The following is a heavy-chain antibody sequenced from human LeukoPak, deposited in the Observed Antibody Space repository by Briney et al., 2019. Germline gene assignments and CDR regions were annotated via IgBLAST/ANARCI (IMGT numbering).Heavy chain of an antibody. D-gene: IGHD3-9*01. J-gene: IGHJ4*02. CDR2: ISNDGSYK. V-gene: IGHV3-30*04. CDR3: TNRRYLDY. Sequence: GGSLRLSCAASGFTFSTYTMHWVRQAPGKGLEWVAIISNDGSYKNYADSVKGRYTVSRDNSDNTLFLQMSSLRVEDTAIYYCTNRRYLDYWGQGTLVAVSS. CDR1: GFTFSTYT.